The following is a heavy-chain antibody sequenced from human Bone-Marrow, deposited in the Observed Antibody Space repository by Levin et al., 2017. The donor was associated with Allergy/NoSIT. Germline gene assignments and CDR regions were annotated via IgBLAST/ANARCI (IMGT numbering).Heavy chain of an antibody. V-gene: IGHV3-7*01. CDR2: IKQDGSEK. D-gene: IGHD3-22*01. CDR3: ARVLYDSSGFGLDY. J-gene: IGHJ4*02. CDR1: GFTFSSYW. Sequence: PGGSLRLSCAASGFTFSSYWMSWVRQAPGKGLEWVANIKQDGSEKYYVDSVKGRFTISRDNAKNSLYLQMNSLRAEDTAVYYCARVLYDSSGFGLDYWGQGTLVTVSS.